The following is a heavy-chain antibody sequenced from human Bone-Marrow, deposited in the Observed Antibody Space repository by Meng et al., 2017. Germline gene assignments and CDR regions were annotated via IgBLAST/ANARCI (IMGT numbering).Heavy chain of an antibody. D-gene: IGHD6-19*01. CDR1: GFTFSSYA. J-gene: IGHJ3*02. V-gene: IGHV3-23*01. CDR2: ISGSGGST. CDR3: ARDFEGSGWSAALSDAFDI. Sequence: GGSLRLSCAASGFTFSSYAMSWVRQAPGKGLEWVSAISGSGGSTYYADSVKGRFTISRDNSKNTLYLQMNSLRAEDTAVYYCARDFEGSGWSAALSDAFDIWGQGTMVTVSS.